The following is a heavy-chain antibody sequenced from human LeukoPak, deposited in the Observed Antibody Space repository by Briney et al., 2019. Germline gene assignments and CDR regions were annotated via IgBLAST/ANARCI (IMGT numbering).Heavy chain of an antibody. CDR1: GFSFSSYW. CDR3: TRERNYYDNSGFYGEY. Sequence: GGSLRLSCAASGFSFSSYWMSWVRQAPGKGLEWVANIKQDGSQKYYVDSVKGRFTVSRDNAKNSLYLQMNSLRAEDTAVYYCTRERNYYDNSGFYGEYWGQGTLVTVSS. D-gene: IGHD3-22*01. CDR2: IKQDGSQK. J-gene: IGHJ4*02. V-gene: IGHV3-7*04.